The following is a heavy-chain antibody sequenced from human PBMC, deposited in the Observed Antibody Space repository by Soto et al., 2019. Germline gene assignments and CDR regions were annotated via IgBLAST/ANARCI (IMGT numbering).Heavy chain of an antibody. CDR3: ARDSSSRVTMVRGSIYYYYMDV. CDR1: GYTFTSYY. V-gene: IGHV1-46*03. D-gene: IGHD3-10*01. CDR2: INPSGGST. Sequence: ASVKVSCKASGYTFTSYYMHWVRQAPGQGLEWMGIINPSGGSTSYAQKFQGRVTMTRDTSTSTVYMELSSLRSEDTAVYYCARDSSSRVTMVRGSIYYYYMDVWGKGTTVTVSS. J-gene: IGHJ6*03.